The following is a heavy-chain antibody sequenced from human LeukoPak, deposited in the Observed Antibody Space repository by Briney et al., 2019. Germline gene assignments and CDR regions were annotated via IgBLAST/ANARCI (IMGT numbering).Heavy chain of an antibody. D-gene: IGHD1-26*01. CDR2: MNPNSGNT. CDR1: GYTFTSYD. CDR3: ARGPLGEVGIVRMDV. V-gene: IGHV1-8*01. Sequence: ASVKVSCKASGYTFTSYDINWVRQATGQGLDWRGWMNPNSGNTGYAQNFQGRVTMTRNTSITTAYMELSSLISEDTAVYYCARGPLGEVGIVRMDVWGQGTTVTVSS. J-gene: IGHJ6*02.